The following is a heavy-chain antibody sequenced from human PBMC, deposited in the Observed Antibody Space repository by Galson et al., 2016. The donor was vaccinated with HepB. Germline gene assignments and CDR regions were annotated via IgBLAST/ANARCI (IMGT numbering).Heavy chain of an antibody. CDR3: ARYEASGGRGDSFDI. V-gene: IGHV5-51*01. J-gene: IGHJ3*02. CDR2: IYPGDSDT. Sequence: QSGAEVKKPGESLKISCQGSGYSFSSYWIGWVRQMPGKGLEWMGIIYPGDSDTRYSPSFQGQVSISADKSISTAYLQWSSLKASDTAMYYCARYEASGGRGDSFDIWGQGTVVTVSS. CDR1: GYSFSSYW. D-gene: IGHD2-15*01.